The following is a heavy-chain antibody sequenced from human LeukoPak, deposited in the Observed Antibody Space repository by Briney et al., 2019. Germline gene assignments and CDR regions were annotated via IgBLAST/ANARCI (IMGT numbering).Heavy chain of an antibody. Sequence: GSLRLSCAASGFPFCIYSMNWVRQAPGKGLEWVSYISTDSTIIYYADSVRGRFTISRDNAKNSLYLQMNSLRDEDTAVYYCARDVIVVVNRAFDIWGQGTMVTVSS. J-gene: IGHJ3*02. D-gene: IGHD3-22*01. CDR3: ARDVIVVVNRAFDI. CDR2: ISTDSTII. V-gene: IGHV3-48*02. CDR1: GFPFCIYS.